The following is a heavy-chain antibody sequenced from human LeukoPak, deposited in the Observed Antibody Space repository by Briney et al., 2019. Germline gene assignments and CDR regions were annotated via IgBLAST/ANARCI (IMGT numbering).Heavy chain of an antibody. CDR3: ARGGYYDILTGYETVDAFDI. D-gene: IGHD3-9*01. Sequence: ASVKVSCKASGYTFTRYAITWVRQAPGQGPEWMGRISAYNGNTNYAQKLQGRVTMTTDTSTSTAYMELRSLRSDDTAVYYCARGGYYDILTGYETVDAFDIWGQGTMVTVSS. V-gene: IGHV1-18*01. CDR1: GYTFTRYA. CDR2: ISAYNGNT. J-gene: IGHJ3*02.